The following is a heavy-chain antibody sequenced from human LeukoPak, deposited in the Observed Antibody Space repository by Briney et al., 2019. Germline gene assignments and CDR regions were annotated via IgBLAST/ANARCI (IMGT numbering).Heavy chain of an antibody. V-gene: IGHV3-30*05. CDR3: AREFRWQSFDY. Sequence: PGGSLRLSCAASGFTFSSYGMHWVRQAPGKGLEWVAVISYDGSNKYYADSVKGRFTISRDNSKNTLYLQMNSLRAEDTAVYYCAREFRWQSFDYWGQGTLVTVSS. J-gene: IGHJ4*02. D-gene: IGHD4-23*01. CDR2: ISYDGSNK. CDR1: GFTFSSYG.